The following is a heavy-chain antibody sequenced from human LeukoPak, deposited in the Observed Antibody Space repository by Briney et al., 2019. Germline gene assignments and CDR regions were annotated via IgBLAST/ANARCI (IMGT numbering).Heavy chain of an antibody. Sequence: SETLSLTCVVYGESFSGYYWTWIRQPPGKGLEWIGEIIDTGSTKYNSSLKSRVTISVDTSKNEFSLKLSSVTAADTAVYYCARSDIAVKFGPWGQGTLVTVSS. J-gene: IGHJ5*02. CDR3: ARSDIAVKFGP. CDR1: GESFSGYY. V-gene: IGHV4-34*12. CDR2: IIDTGST. D-gene: IGHD6-19*01.